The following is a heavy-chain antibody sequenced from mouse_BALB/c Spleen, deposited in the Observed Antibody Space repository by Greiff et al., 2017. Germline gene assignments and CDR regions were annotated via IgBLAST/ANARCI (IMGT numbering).Heavy chain of an antibody. CDR2: ISSGSSTI. J-gene: IGHJ4*01. D-gene: IGHD1-1*01. Sequence: VQRVESGGGLVQPGGSRKLSCAASGFTFSSFGMHWVRQAPEKGLEWVAYISSGSSTIYYADTVKGRFTISRDNPKNTLFLQMTSLRSEDTAMYYCATLTTFMDYWGQGTSVTVSS. CDR1: GFTFSSFG. V-gene: IGHV5-17*02. CDR3: ATLTTFMDY.